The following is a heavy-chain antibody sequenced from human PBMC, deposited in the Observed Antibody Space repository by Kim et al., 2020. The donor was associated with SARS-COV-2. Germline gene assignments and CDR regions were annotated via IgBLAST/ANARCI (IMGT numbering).Heavy chain of an antibody. J-gene: IGHJ4*02. D-gene: IGHD3-16*02. CDR3: ARLTLMITFGGVIVNSLDY. V-gene: IGHV4-34*01. Sequence: SRVTISVDTSKNQFSLKLSSVTAADTAVYYCARLTLMITFGGVIVNSLDYWGQGTLVTVSS.